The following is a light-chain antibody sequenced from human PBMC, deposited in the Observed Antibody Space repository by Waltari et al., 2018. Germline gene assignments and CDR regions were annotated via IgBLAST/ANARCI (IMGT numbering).Light chain of an antibody. CDR3: QSYDSSLSGSV. CDR2: GNC. J-gene: IGLJ3*02. V-gene: IGLV1-40*01. Sequence: QSVLTQPPSVSGAPGQRVTISCAVSRANIGAGFDVHWYQQLPGTAPKLLIYGNCNRPSGVPDRFAGSKSGTSASLAIPGLQAEDEADYYCQSYDSSLSGSVFGGGTKLTVL. CDR1: RANIGAGFD.